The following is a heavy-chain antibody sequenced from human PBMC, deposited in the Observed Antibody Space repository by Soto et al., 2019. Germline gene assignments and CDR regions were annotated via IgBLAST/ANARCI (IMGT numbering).Heavy chain of an antibody. D-gene: IGHD5-12*01. V-gene: IGHV1-2*02. CDR2: INPNSGGT. CDR1: GYTFTGYY. CDR3: ARDPGEMATREPDAFDI. J-gene: IGHJ3*02. Sequence: ASVKVSCKASGYTFTGYYMHWVRQAPGQGLEWMGWINPNSGGTNYAQKFQGRVTMTRDTSISTAYMELSRLRSDDTAVYYCARDPGEMATREPDAFDIWGQGTMVTVSS.